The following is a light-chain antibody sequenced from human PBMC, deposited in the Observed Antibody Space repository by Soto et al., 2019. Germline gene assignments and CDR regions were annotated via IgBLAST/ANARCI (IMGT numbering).Light chain of an antibody. V-gene: IGLV2-14*01. CDR1: SSDVGGYNY. J-gene: IGLJ2*01. CDR2: EVS. Sequence: QPVLTQPASVSGSPGQSITISCTGTSSDVGGYNYVSWYQQHPGKAPKLMIYEVSNRPSGVSNRFSGSKSGNTASLTISGLQAEDEADYYCSSYTSSSPFFGGGTKVTVL. CDR3: SSYTSSSPF.